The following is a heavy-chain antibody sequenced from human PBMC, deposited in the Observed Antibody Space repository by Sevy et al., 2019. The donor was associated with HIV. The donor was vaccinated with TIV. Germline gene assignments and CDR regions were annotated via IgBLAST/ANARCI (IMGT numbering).Heavy chain of an antibody. CDR2: INFDGSER. CDR1: KFPFRSNG. V-gene: IGHV3-30*02. D-gene: IGHD2-2*01. Sequence: GGSLRLSCVASKFPFRSNGFHWVRQPPGKGLEWLSYINFDGSERKYADSVKGRFTVSRDNSKNTLYLQMNSLRAEDTAVYYCAKDLRVVIPAAMQPADLWGQGTLVTVSS. CDR3: AKDLRVVIPAAMQPADL. J-gene: IGHJ5*02.